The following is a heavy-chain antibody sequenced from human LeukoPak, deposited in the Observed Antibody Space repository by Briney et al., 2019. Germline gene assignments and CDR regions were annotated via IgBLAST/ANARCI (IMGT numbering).Heavy chain of an antibody. J-gene: IGHJ6*02. CDR1: GYTFTSYG. CDR3: ARTYGLYYYYGMDV. CDR2: INAGNGNT. Sequence: ASVKVSCKASGYTFTSYGISWVRQAPGQRLEWMGWINAGNGNTKYSQKFQGRVTITRDTSASTAYMELSSLRSEDTAVYYCARTYGLYYYYGMDVWGQGTTVTVSS. D-gene: IGHD4-17*01. V-gene: IGHV1-3*01.